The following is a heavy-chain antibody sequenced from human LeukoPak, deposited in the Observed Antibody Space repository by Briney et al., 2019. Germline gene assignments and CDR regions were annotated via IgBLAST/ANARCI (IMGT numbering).Heavy chain of an antibody. Sequence: GGSLRLSCAASGPTFSSYGMHWVRQAPGKGLEWVAVISYDGSKKNYVDSVKGRFTISRDNSKNTLYLQMNSLRAEDTAVYYCAKGGYYDILTGYHFDYWGQGTLVTVSS. CDR3: AKGGYYDILTGYHFDY. J-gene: IGHJ4*02. CDR1: GPTFSSYG. V-gene: IGHV3-30*18. D-gene: IGHD3-9*01. CDR2: ISYDGSKK.